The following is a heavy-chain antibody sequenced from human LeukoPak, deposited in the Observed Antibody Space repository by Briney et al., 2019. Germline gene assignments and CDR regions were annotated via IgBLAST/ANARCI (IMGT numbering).Heavy chain of an antibody. J-gene: IGHJ4*02. CDR1: GYSISSGYY. CDR2: IYHSGST. D-gene: IGHD4-17*01. CDR3: ARGNDYGDSFDY. Sequence: SETLSLTCTVSGYSISSGYYWGWIRQPPGKGLEWIGSIYHSGSTYYNPSLKSRVTISVDTSKNQFSLKLSSVTAADTAVYYCARGNDYGDSFDYWGQGTLVTVSS. V-gene: IGHV4-38-2*02.